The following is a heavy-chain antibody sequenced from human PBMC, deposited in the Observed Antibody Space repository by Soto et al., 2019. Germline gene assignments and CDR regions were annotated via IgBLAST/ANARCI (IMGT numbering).Heavy chain of an antibody. D-gene: IGHD1-1*01. J-gene: IGHJ4*02. Sequence: QVQLVESGGGVVQPGTSLRLSCAASGLTFNKYGLHWVSQAPGKGLEWVAVIWNDGKNKDYADSVKGRFTVSRDNSNNVLYLEMNSLRVEDTAVYHCARDRGNDAAIDYWGQGTLVTVSS. V-gene: IGHV3-33*01. CDR1: GLTFNKYG. CDR3: ARDRGNDAAIDY. CDR2: IWNDGKNK.